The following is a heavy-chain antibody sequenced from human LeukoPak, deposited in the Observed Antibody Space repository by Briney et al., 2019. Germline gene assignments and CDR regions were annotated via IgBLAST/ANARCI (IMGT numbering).Heavy chain of an antibody. V-gene: IGHV1-2*02. Sequence: GASVKVSCKASDYTFASYGINWVRQAPGQGLEWMGWISPNSDDTNYAQKFRGRVNMTRDTSISTAYMELSRLRSDDTAIYYCVRGGFDYWGQGTLVTVSS. J-gene: IGHJ4*02. CDR2: ISPNSDDT. CDR3: VRGGFDY. CDR1: DYTFASYG.